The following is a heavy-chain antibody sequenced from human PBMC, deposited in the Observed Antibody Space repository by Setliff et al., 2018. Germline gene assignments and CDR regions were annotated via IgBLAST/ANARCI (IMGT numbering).Heavy chain of an antibody. CDR3: ARYPCRLPELGIYGWFDY. D-gene: IGHD7-27*01. V-gene: IGHV4-39*07. CDR1: GDSISRSTHY. Sequence: SETLSLTCTVSGDSISRSTHYWAWIRQPPGKGLEWIGNIYKSGITYYNPSLKSRVNISVDTSKNHFSLKLTSVTAADTAVYYCARYPCRLPELGIYGWFDYWGQGTPVTVSS. CDR2: IYKSGIT. J-gene: IGHJ4*02.